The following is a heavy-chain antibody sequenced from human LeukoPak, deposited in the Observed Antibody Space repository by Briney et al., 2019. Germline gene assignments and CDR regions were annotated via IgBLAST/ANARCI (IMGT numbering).Heavy chain of an antibody. J-gene: IGHJ3*02. CDR2: IIPIFGTA. Sequence: SVKVSCKASGGTFSSYAISWVRQAPGQGLEWMGGIIPIFGTANYAQKFQGRVTITADESTSTAYMELSSLRSEDTAVYYCARDPGGDSSGYYYRGSYAFDIWGQGTMVTVSS. CDR3: ARDPGGDSSGYYYRGSYAFDI. V-gene: IGHV1-69*13. CDR1: GGTFSSYA. D-gene: IGHD3-22*01.